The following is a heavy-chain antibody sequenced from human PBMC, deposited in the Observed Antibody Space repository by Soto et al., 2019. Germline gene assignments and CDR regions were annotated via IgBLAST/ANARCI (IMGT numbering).Heavy chain of an antibody. CDR3: FSGSSQGDFDI. D-gene: IGHD3-22*01. CDR1: RSTFSSYH. J-gene: IGHJ3*02. V-gene: IGHV3-30-3*01. CDR2: ISPDGNNA. Sequence: RGSLRLSWAASRSTFSSYHIHWVRQAPGKGLEWVAHISPDGNNAYYADSVKGRFTISRDNARNTVSLQVNSLRPEDTAVYHCFSGSSQGDFDIWGQVTLVTVS.